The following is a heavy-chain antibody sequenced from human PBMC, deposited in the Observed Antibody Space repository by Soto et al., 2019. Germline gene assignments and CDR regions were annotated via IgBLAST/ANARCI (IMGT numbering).Heavy chain of an antibody. CDR1: GFTFSSYE. CDR3: ASTPDYGDYVGYYYGMDV. V-gene: IGHV3-48*03. Sequence: GGSLRLSCAASGFTFSSYEMNWVRQAPGKGPEWVSYISSSGSTIYYADSVKGRFTISRDNAKNSLYLQMNSLRAEDTAVYYCASTPDYGDYVGYYYGMDVWGQGTTVTVSS. CDR2: ISSSGSTI. D-gene: IGHD4-17*01. J-gene: IGHJ6*02.